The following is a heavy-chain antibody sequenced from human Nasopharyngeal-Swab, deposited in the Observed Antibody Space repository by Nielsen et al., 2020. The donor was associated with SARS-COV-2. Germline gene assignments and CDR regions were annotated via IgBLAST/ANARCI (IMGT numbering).Heavy chain of an antibody. CDR2: ISGSGGST. D-gene: IGHD6-19*01. Sequence: GESLKISCAASGFTFSSYAMSWVRQAPGKGLEWVSAISGSGGSTCYADSVKGRFTISRDNSKNTLYLQMNSLRAEDTAVYYCAKMARFSSGSDWFDPWGQGTLVTVSS. J-gene: IGHJ5*02. CDR3: AKMARFSSGSDWFDP. V-gene: IGHV3-23*01. CDR1: GFTFSSYA.